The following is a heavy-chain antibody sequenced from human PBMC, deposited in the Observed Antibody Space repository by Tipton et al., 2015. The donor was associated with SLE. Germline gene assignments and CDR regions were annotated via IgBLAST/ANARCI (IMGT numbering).Heavy chain of an antibody. CDR1: GFTFSSYA. V-gene: IGHV3-23*03. CDR3: ARKAVVPGAIRDCFGMDV. CDR2: IYSGGSST. Sequence: SLRLSCAASGFTFSSYAMSWVRQAPGKGLEWVSVIYSGGSSTYYADSVKGRFTTSRDNSKNTLYLQMNSLRVEDTAVYYCARKAVVPGAIRDCFGMDVWGQGATVTVSS. D-gene: IGHD2-2*01. J-gene: IGHJ6*02.